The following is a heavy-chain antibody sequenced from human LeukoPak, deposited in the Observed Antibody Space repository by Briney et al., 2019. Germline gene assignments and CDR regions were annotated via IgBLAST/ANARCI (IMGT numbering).Heavy chain of an antibody. CDR3: ARGRDAFDI. V-gene: IGHV1-8*03. CDR2: LNPNSGNT. J-gene: IGHJ3*02. CDR1: GYTFTSSE. Sequence: ASVKVSCKASGYTFTSSEIHWVRQAPGQGLEWMGWLNPNSGNTGYAQKFQGRVTITRNTSISTAYMELSSLRSEDTAVYYCARGRDAFDIWGQGTMVTVSS.